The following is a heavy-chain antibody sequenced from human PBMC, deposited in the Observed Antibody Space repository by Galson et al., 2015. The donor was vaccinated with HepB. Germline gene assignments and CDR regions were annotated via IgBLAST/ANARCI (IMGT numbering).Heavy chain of an antibody. Sequence: QSGAEVKKPGASVKVSCKASGSTFTSYGISWVRQAPGQGLEWMGWISAYNGNTNYAQKLQGRVTMTTDTSTSTAYMELRSLRSDDTAVYYCARDGELELTPRSGYYYYMDVWGKGTTVTVSS. D-gene: IGHD1-1*01. CDR3: ARDGELELTPRSGYYYYMDV. CDR1: GSTFTSYG. V-gene: IGHV1-18*01. CDR2: ISAYNGNT. J-gene: IGHJ6*03.